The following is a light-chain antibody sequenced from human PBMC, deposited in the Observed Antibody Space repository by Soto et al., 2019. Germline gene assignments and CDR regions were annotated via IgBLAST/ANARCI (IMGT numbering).Light chain of an antibody. V-gene: IGKV3-20*01. J-gene: IGKJ1*01. Sequence: EIGLTQSPGTLSLSPGDGATLSCRASQSVSSGYLAWYQQKPGQAPRLLIYGASRRATGIPDRFSGSGSGTDFTLSISRLEPEDFAVYWCQHYGNSPTFGQGTKVQIK. CDR1: QSVSSGY. CDR2: GAS. CDR3: QHYGNSPT.